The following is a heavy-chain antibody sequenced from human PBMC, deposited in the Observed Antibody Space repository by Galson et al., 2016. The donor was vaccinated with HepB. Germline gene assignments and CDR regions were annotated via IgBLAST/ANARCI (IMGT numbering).Heavy chain of an antibody. J-gene: IGHJ5*02. V-gene: IGHV6-1*01. CDR3: ARDLGGKDT. Sequence: CAISGDSVSSQGSAWNWIRQPPSRGFEWLGRTYYRSSGWFYFYGVSVTGRITIRSDTSKNQFSLQLHSMTPEDTAFYYCARDLGGKDTWSQGILVTVSS. CDR1: GDSVSSQGSA. CDR2: TYYRSSGWFY.